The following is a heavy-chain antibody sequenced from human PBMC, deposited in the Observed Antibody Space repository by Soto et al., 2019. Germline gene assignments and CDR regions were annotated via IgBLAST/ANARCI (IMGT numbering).Heavy chain of an antibody. V-gene: IGHV3-30*18. CDR2: ISYDGSNK. D-gene: IGHD5-12*01. J-gene: IGHJ5*02. CDR3: AKFSDIDVPGMGHWSDP. Sequence: HPGGSLRVSWKFSGFTFSSYGMHWVRQAPGKGLEWVAIISYDGSNKLYAACVEGRFTISRDNSKNTVYLQMNSLRPEDTAMYYCAKFSDIDVPGMGHWSDPSRQGSLVTIPS. CDR1: GFTFSSYG.